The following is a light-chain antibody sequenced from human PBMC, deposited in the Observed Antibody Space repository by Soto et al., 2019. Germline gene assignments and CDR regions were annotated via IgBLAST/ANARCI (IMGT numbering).Light chain of an antibody. V-gene: IGKV4-1*01. CDR1: QSVLYSSNNKNY. CDR2: WAS. CDR3: QQYYSSPGT. Sequence: DIVMTQSPDSLAVSLGERATINCKSSQSVLYSSNNKNYLAWYQQKPGQPPKLLIYWASTRESGVPDRFSGSGSGTDFTLTISSLQAEDVAFYYCQQYYSSPGTFGQATKVEIK. J-gene: IGKJ1*01.